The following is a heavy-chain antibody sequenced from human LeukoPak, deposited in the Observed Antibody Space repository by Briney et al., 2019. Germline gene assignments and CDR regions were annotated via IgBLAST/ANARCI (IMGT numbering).Heavy chain of an antibody. CDR3: ARALTSSWLADAFDI. J-gene: IGHJ3*02. CDR2: IYYSGST. D-gene: IGHD6-13*01. Sequence: SQTLSLTCTVSGGSISSGDYYWSWIRQPPGEGLEWIGYIYYSGSTYYNPSLKSRVTITVDTSKNQFSLKLSSVTAADTAVYYCARALTSSWLADAFDIWGQGTMVTVSS. V-gene: IGHV4-30-4*08. CDR1: GGSISSGDYY.